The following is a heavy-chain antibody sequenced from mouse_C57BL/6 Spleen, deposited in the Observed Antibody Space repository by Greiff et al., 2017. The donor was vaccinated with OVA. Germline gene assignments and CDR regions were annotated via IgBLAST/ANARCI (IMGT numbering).Heavy chain of an antibody. D-gene: IGHD3-3*01. V-gene: IGHV1-69*01. CDR2: IDPSDSYT. CDR1: GYTFTSYW. Sequence: QVQLQQPGAELVMPGASVKLSCKASGYTFTSYWMHWVKQRPGQGLEWIGEIDPSDSYTNYNQKFKGKSTLTVDKSSSTAYMQLSSLTSEDSAVYYCARKGLAMDYWGQGTSVTVSS. J-gene: IGHJ4*01. CDR3: ARKGLAMDY.